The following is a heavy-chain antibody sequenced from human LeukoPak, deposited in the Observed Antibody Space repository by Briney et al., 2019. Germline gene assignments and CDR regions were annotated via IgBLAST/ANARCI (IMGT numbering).Heavy chain of an antibody. V-gene: IGHV4-30-4*01. Sequence: PSETLSLTCTVSGASLSRGDYYWSWIRQPPGKGLEWMGYIYYSGTTHYNPSLESRLSMSIDTSKNQFSLKLTAVTAADTAVYFCARVDSGYNWYEFDPWGRGTLVAVSS. CDR2: IYYSGTT. CDR3: ARVDSGYNWYEFDP. J-gene: IGHJ5*02. CDR1: GASLSRGDYY. D-gene: IGHD5-12*01.